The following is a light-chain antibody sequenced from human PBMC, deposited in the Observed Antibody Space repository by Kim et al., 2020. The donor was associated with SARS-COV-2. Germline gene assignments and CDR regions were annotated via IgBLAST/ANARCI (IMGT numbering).Light chain of an antibody. Sequence: LTCTLRSCINVGTYKIYWYQQKPRSPPQYLLRYKSNSDKHLGSGVPSRFSGSKDSSANAGIFLISGLQSEDEADYYCMISYSGAWVFGGGTQLTVL. J-gene: IGLJ3*02. CDR2: YKSNSDK. V-gene: IGLV5-45*02. CDR1: SCINVGTYK. CDR3: MISYSGAWV.